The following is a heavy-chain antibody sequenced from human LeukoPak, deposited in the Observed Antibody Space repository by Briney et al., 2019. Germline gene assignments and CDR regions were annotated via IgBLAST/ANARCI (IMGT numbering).Heavy chain of an antibody. J-gene: IGHJ6*03. V-gene: IGHV3-15*01. CDR3: TTDRVLVTTSDYYYMDV. CDR1: GFTFSSYG. CDR2: IKSKTDGGTT. Sequence: AGGSLRLSCAASGFTFSSYGMSWVRQAPGKGLEWVGRIKSKTDGGTTDYAAPVKGRFTISRDDSKNTLYPQMNSLKTEDTAVYYCTTDRVLVTTSDYYYMDVWGKGTTVTVSS. D-gene: IGHD4-17*01.